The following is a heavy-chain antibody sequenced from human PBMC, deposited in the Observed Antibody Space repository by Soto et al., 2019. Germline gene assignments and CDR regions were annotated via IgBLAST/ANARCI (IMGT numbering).Heavy chain of an antibody. CDR3: ARFTVTNSYYFDY. Sequence: PGESLKISCKGSGYSFTSYWISWVRQMPGKGLEWMGRIDPSDSYTNYSPSFQGHVTISADKSISTAYLQWSSLKASDTAMYYCARFTVTNSYYFDYWGQGTLVTVSS. CDR2: IDPSDSYT. CDR1: GYSFTSYW. D-gene: IGHD4-17*01. V-gene: IGHV5-10-1*01. J-gene: IGHJ4*02.